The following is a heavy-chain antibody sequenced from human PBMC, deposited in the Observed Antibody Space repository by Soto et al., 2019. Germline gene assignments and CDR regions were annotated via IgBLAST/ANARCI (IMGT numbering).Heavy chain of an antibody. D-gene: IGHD6-13*01. J-gene: IGHJ4*02. V-gene: IGHV1-18*01. Sequence: GASVKVSCKASGYTFTSYGISWVRQAPGQGLEWMGWISAYNGNTNYAQKLQGRVTMTTDTSTSTAYMELRSLRSDDTAVYYCARDPGADIAAAGMGLDYWGQGTLVTVSS. CDR3: ARDPGADIAAAGMGLDY. CDR2: ISAYNGNT. CDR1: GYTFTSYG.